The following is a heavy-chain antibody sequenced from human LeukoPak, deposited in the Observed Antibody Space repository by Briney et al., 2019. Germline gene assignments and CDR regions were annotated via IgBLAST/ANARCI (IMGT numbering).Heavy chain of an antibody. CDR2: IYSGGST. V-gene: IGHV3-66*01. CDR3: ARERVPDY. CDR1: GFTVSSNY. Sequence: GGSLRLSCAASGFTVSSNYMSGVRQSPGKGVEWVSVIYSGGSTYYADSVKGRFTISRDNSKDTLYLQMNSLRAEDTAMYYCARERVPDYWGQGTLVTVSS. J-gene: IGHJ4*02.